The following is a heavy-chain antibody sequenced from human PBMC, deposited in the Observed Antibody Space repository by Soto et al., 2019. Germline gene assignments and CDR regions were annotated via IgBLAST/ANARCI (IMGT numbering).Heavy chain of an antibody. CDR2: IKSKTDGGTT. V-gene: IGHV3-15*07. Sequence: GGSLRLSCAASGFTFSNAWMNWVRQAPGKGLEWVGRIKSKTDGGTTDYAAPVKGRFTISRDNAKNSLYLQMNSLRVEDTAVYYCARDFPPQTIAAADPFDFWGQGTLVTVSS. CDR1: GFTFSNAW. CDR3: ARDFPPQTIAAADPFDF. J-gene: IGHJ4*02. D-gene: IGHD6-13*01.